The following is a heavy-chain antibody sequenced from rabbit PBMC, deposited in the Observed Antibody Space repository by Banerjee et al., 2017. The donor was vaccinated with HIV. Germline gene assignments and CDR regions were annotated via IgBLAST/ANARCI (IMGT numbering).Heavy chain of an antibody. Sequence: QEQLVESRGGLVQPEGSLTLTCTASGFTISSGYWICWVRQAPGKGLEWIACIYVGSSGTTYYANWAKGRFTISKTSSTTVTLQMTSLTAADTATYFCARCGINGYIGYAFNLWGPGTLVTVS. CDR1: GFTISSGYW. D-gene: IGHD6-1*01. CDR2: IYVGSSGTT. V-gene: IGHV1S45*01. J-gene: IGHJ4*01. CDR3: ARCGINGYIGYAFNL.